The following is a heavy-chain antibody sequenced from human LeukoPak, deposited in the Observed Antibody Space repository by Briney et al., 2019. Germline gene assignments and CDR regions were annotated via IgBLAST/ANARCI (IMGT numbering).Heavy chain of an antibody. CDR1: GGTFSSYA. J-gene: IGHJ6*03. CDR3: ARDGQLPRTGPNYYYYMDV. CDR2: IIPIFGTA. V-gene: IGHV1-69*05. D-gene: IGHD6-6*01. Sequence: GASVKVSCKASGGTFSSYAISWVRQAPGQGLEGMGGIIPIFGTANYAQKFQGRVTITTDESTSTASMELSSLRPQHTAVYYCARDGQLPRTGPNYYYYMDVWGKGTTVTVSS.